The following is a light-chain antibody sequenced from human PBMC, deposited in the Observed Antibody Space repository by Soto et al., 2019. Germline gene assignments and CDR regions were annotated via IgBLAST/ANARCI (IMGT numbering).Light chain of an antibody. CDR2: DAS. CDR3: QQYDIWPPT. V-gene: IGKV3-20*01. Sequence: EIVLTQSPGTLSLSPGERATLSCRACQTVSSRYLAWFQQKPGQAPRLLIYDASNRATGIPARFSGSGSGTDFTLTISSLEPEDFAVYYCQQYDIWPPTFGQGTKVDIK. CDR1: QTVSSRY. J-gene: IGKJ1*01.